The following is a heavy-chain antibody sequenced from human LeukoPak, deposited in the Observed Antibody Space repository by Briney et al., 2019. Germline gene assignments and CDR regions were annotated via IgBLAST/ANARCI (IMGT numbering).Heavy chain of an antibody. CDR1: GYTFTDYG. CDR3: ADTNRARAFDI. V-gene: IGHV1-18*01. D-gene: IGHD2-2*01. CDR2: ISTLYGNK. J-gene: IGHJ3*02. Sequence: ASVKVSCKASGYTFTDYGINWVRQAPGQGPEWMGWISTLYGNKNFAQKFQGRVTMTSDTSTSTAYMELRSLRSDDTAVYYCADTNRARAFDIWGQGTMVTVSS.